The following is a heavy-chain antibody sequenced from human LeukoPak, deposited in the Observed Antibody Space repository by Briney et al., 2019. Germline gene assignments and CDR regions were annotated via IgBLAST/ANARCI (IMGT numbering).Heavy chain of an antibody. J-gene: IGHJ3*02. D-gene: IGHD1-26*01. CDR3: ARAPSGCHYGFDI. V-gene: IGHV4-61*01. CDR1: GGSVSSGSYY. Sequence: SETLSLTRTVSGGSVSSGSYYWSWIRQPPGKGLEWIGYIDYSGSTNYNPSLKSRVTISLDTSKNQFSLKLRSVTAADTAVYYCARAPSGCHYGFDIWGQGTMVTVSS. CDR2: IDYSGST.